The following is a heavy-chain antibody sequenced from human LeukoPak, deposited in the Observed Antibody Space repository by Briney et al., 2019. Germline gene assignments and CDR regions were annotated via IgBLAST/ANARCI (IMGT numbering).Heavy chain of an antibody. Sequence: ASVKVSCKASGYTFTRYYMHWVRQAPGQGLEWMGWINPNSGGTNYAQKFQGRVTMTRDTSISTAYMELSRLRSDDTAVYYCATARSTEISSFLPGGFDYWGQGTLVTVSS. V-gene: IGHV1-2*02. CDR1: GYTFTRYY. CDR3: ATARSTEISSFLPGGFDY. J-gene: IGHJ4*02. CDR2: INPNSGGT. D-gene: IGHD6-6*01.